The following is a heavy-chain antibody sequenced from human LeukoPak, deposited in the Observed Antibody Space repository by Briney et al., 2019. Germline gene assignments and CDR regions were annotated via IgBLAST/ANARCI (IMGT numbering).Heavy chain of an antibody. J-gene: IGHJ4*02. Sequence: PGGSLRLSCAASGFTFNSYGMHWVRQAPGKGLEWVAVISYDGNDKFYRDSVKGRFTISRDNSKNTLYMQMNSLRAEDTAVYYCAKDVSLGKSVAGKGKGIDYWGQGTLVTVSS. V-gene: IGHV3-30*18. D-gene: IGHD6-19*01. CDR2: ISYDGNDK. CDR3: AKDVSLGKSVAGKGKGIDY. CDR1: GFTFNSYG.